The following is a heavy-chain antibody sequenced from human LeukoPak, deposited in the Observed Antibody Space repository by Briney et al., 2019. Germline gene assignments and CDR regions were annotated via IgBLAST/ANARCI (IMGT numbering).Heavy chain of an antibody. CDR3: VRVGGSYPYGMDV. Sequence: PSETLSLTCTVSGGSISSYYWSWIRQPPGKGLGWIGYIYYSGSTNYNPSLKSRVTISVDTSKNQFSLKLSSVTAADTAVYHCVRVGGSYPYGMDVWGQGTTVTVSS. CDR1: GGSISSYY. V-gene: IGHV4-59*01. D-gene: IGHD6-6*01. CDR2: IYYSGST. J-gene: IGHJ6*02.